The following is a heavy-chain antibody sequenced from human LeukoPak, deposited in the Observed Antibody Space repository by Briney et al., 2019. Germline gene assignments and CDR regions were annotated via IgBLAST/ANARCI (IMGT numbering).Heavy chain of an antibody. CDR2: ITTSGTST. J-gene: IGHJ4*02. Sequence: TGGSLRLSCATSGFTFSSYEMNWVRQAPGKGLEWISYITTSGTSTYYADSVKGRFTISRDNGKTALSLQMNSLRAEDTAVYYCVVHSATSCYWGQGTLVTGSS. CDR1: GFTFSSYE. D-gene: IGHD1-26*01. V-gene: IGHV3-48*03. CDR3: VVHSATSCY.